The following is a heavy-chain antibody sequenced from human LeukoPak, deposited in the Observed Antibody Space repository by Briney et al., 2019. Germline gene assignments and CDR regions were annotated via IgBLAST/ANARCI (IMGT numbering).Heavy chain of an antibody. CDR3: SGRDSSRSPRAY. CDR2: IKPDGNEK. V-gene: IGHV3-7*01. D-gene: IGHD2-2*01. J-gene: IGHJ4*02. Sequence: GGSLRLSCAASGFTFTTHWMNWVRQAPGGGLEGLANIKPDGNEKYYVDSVKGRFAISRDNAKNEVYLEMNSLRAEDTGVYYCSGRDSSRSPRAYWGQGTLVSVSS. CDR1: GFTFTTHW.